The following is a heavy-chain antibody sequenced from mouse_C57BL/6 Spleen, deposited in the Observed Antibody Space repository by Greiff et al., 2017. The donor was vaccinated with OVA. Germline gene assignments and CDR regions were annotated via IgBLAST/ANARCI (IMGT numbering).Heavy chain of an antibody. CDR3: TRSLYYGSSYGYFDV. Sequence: VQLVESGAELVRPGASVTLSCKASGYTFTDYEMHWVKQTPVHGLEWIGAIDPETGGTAYNQKFKGKAILTADKSSSTAYMELRSLTSEDSAVYYCTRSLYYGSSYGYFDVWGTGTTVTVSS. CDR1: GYTFTDYE. J-gene: IGHJ1*03. V-gene: IGHV1-15*01. D-gene: IGHD1-1*01. CDR2: IDPETGGT.